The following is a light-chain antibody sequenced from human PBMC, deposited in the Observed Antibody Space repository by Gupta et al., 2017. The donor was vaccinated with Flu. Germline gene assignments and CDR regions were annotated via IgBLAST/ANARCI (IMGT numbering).Light chain of an antibody. CDR2: GSN. CDR3: AAWEDSRNGHYV. CDR1: SSNIGSNA. V-gene: IGLV1-44*01. J-gene: IGLJ1*01. Sequence: QSVLAQPPAASGTPGQRVTISCSGSSSNIGSNAVNWYQQVPGTSPNLLIYGSNKRPVGGSVRFAGSKSGTSAALAIRELQTEEEADYYCAAWEDSRNGHYVFGTGTKFTVL.